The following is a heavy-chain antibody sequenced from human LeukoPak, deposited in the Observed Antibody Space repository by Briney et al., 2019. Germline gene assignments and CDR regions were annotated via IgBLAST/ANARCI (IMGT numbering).Heavy chain of an antibody. CDR3: ARGVTQ. CDR2: IYYTGST. D-gene: IGHD2-21*02. CDR1: GGSIDDYY. Sequence: SETLSLTCTVSGGSIDDYYWSWIRQPPGKGLEWMGYIYYTGSTSYNPSLQSRLTISIDTSKTQFSLRLTSVAAADTAVYFWARGVTQWGQGTLVTVSS. J-gene: IGHJ4*02. V-gene: IGHV4-59*01.